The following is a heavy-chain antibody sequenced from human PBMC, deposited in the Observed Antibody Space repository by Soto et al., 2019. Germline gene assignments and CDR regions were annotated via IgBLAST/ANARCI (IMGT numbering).Heavy chain of an antibody. CDR2: IKGDGSEK. CDR1: RFTFSGYW. V-gene: IGHV3-7*01. Sequence: EVELVESGGDLVRPGGSLRLSCADSRFTFSGYWMYWVRQAPGKGLEWVANIKGDGSEKNYVDSVRGRFTISRDNAKNALYLQMNSLRAEDTAVYYCARGARIWGQGTMVTVSP. CDR3: ARGARI. J-gene: IGHJ3*02.